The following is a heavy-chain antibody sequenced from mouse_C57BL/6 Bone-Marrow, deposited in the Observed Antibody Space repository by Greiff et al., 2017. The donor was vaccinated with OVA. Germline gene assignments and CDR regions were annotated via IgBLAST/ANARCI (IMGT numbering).Heavy chain of an antibody. D-gene: IGHD4-1*02. CDR1: GFTFTDYY. J-gene: IGHJ2*01. CDR3: ARSTGTRYFDY. CDR2: IRNKANGYTT. V-gene: IGHV7-3*01. Sequence: EVKLVESGGGLVQPGGSLSLSCAASGFTFTDYYMSWVRQPPGKALEWLGFIRNKANGYTTEYSASVKGRFTISRDNSQSILYLQMNALRAEDSATYYCARSTGTRYFDYWGQGTTLTVSS.